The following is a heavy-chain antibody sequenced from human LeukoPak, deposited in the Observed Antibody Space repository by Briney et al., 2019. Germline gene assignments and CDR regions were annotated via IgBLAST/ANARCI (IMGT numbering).Heavy chain of an antibody. CDR3: AKDSSSSWFN. V-gene: IGHV3-66*02. CDR2: IYSGGST. J-gene: IGHJ4*02. D-gene: IGHD6-13*01. Sequence: GGSLRLSCAASGFTFSSYWMSWVRQAPGKGLEWVSVIYSGGSTYYADSVKGRFTISRDNSKNTLYLQMNSLRAEDTAVYYCAKDSSSSWFNWGQGTLVTVSS. CDR1: GFTFSSYW.